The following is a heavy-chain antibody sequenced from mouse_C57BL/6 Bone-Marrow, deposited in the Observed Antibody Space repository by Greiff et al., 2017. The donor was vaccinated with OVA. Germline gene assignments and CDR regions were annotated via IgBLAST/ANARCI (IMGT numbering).Heavy chain of an antibody. CDR1: GYTFTDYY. CDR3: ARLSYSNLYYFDY. V-gene: IGHV1-76*01. Sequence: QVQLKQSGAELVRPGASVKLSCKASGYTFTDYYINWVKQRPGQGLEWIARIYPGSGNTYYNEKFKGKATLTAEKSSSTAYMQLSSLTSEDSAVYFCARLSYSNLYYFDYWGQGTTLTVSS. CDR2: IYPGSGNT. J-gene: IGHJ2*01. D-gene: IGHD2-5*01.